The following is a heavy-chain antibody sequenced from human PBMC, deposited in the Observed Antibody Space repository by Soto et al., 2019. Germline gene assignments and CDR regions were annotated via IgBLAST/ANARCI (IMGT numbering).Heavy chain of an antibody. Sequence: QALLEQSGPEVKKPGDSVRISCWLYDSVFVTSVITWLRQAPGQGLEWMGWISANDGGTLSAMKFTDRLVMSTDPVRHMAYLPLWDVTSDASALYFCARGGGRHLRPRDTWGHGAPVTFSS. CDR2: ISANDGGT. CDR1: DSVFVTSV. J-gene: IGHJ1*01. CDR3: ARGGGRHLRPRDT. D-gene: IGHD5-18*01. V-gene: IGHV1-18*01.